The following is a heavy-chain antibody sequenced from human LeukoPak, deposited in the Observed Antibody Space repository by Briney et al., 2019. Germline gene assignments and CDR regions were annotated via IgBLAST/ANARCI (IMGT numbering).Heavy chain of an antibody. D-gene: IGHD2-2*01. CDR3: ARKPPGCSTSCFFDY. CDR1: GYTFTSYA. Sequence: SVKVSCKASGYTFTSYAMNWVRQAPGQGLEWMGGIIPIFGTANYAQKFQGRVTITTDESTSTAYMELSSLRSEDTAVYYCARKPPGCSTSCFFDYWGQGTLVTVSS. J-gene: IGHJ4*02. CDR2: IIPIFGTA. V-gene: IGHV1-69*05.